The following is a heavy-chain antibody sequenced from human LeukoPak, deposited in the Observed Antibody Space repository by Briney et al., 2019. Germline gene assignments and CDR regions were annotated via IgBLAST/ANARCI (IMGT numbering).Heavy chain of an antibody. J-gene: IGHJ4*02. CDR1: GFTFSSYS. V-gene: IGHV3-21*01. CDR2: ISSSSSYI. CDR3: ASLYYDSSGHLFDY. Sequence: GGSLRLSCAVSGFTFSSYSMNWVRQAPGKGLEWVSSISSSSSYIYYADSVKGRFTISRDNAKNSLYLQMNSLRAEDTAVYYCASLYYDSSGHLFDYWGQGTLVTVSS. D-gene: IGHD3-22*01.